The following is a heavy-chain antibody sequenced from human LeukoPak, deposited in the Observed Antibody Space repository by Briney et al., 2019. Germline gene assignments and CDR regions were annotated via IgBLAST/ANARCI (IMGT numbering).Heavy chain of an antibody. CDR2: IYYSGST. CDR3: ASARNYYDSSDYYYEGDAFDI. CDR1: GGSISSYH. J-gene: IGHJ3*02. Sequence: SETLSLTCTVSGGSISSYHWGWIRQPPGKGLECSGYIYYSGSTNSNPSLKSRVTISVDTSKNQFSLKLSSVTAADTAVYYCASARNYYDSSDYYYEGDAFDIWGQGTMVTVSS. D-gene: IGHD3-22*01. V-gene: IGHV4-59*01.